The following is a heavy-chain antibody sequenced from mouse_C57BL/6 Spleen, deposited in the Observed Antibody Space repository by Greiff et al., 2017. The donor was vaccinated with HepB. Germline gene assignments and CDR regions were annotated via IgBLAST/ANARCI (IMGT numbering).Heavy chain of an antibody. Sequence: EVQVVESGGGLVQPGGSLSLSCAASGFTFTDYYMSWVRQPPGKALEWLGFIRNKANGYTTEYSASVKGRFTISRDNSQSILYLQMNALRAEDSATDYCARYGYYGPYYFDYWGQGTTLTVSS. CDR1: GFTFTDYY. D-gene: IGHD1-1*01. J-gene: IGHJ2*01. V-gene: IGHV7-3*01. CDR3: ARYGYYGPYYFDY. CDR2: IRNKANGYTT.